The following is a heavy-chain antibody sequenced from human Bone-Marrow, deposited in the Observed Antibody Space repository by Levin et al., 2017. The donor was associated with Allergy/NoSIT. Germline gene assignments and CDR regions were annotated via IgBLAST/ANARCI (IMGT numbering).Heavy chain of an antibody. V-gene: IGHV3-20*01. CDR1: GFLFDDYG. CDR2: MNWNGART. CDR3: ARHMYRQDYYYGMDV. J-gene: IGHJ6*02. D-gene: IGHD2-2*01. Sequence: PGGSLRLSCAASGFLFDDYGMSWVRQVPGKGLEWVAGMNWNGARTGYADSVEDRFTISRDNAKSSLYLQMHSLTVEDTALYHCARHMYRQDYYYGMDVWGQGTTVTVSS.